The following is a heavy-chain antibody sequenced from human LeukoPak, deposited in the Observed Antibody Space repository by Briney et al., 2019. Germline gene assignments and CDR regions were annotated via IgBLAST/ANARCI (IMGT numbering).Heavy chain of an antibody. CDR1: GFTFSSYA. V-gene: IGHV3-23*01. CDR2: LSDSGASK. J-gene: IGHJ4*02. Sequence: GGSLRLSCAASGFTFSSYAMTWVRQAPGKGLEWVSALSDSGASKYYADSVKGRFTISRDNSKNTLYLQMNSLRAEDTAVYYCASGGWDFWSGYYAFDYWGQGTLVTVSS. CDR3: ASGGWDFWSGYYAFDY. D-gene: IGHD3-3*01.